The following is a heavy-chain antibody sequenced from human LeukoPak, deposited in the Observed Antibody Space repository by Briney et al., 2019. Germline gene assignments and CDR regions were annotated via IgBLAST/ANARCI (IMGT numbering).Heavy chain of an antibody. CDR3: VREGEGPLSKDFDY. CDR1: GFTFTDHY. V-gene: IGHV1-2*02. J-gene: IGHJ4*02. D-gene: IGHD2/OR15-2a*01. Sequence: ASVKVSCKSSGFTFTDHYIHWVRQGPGQGLEWMGYIGPHSTFTSSPQEFQGRITMTRDASMSTAYMELTRLTSDDTAVYYCVREGEGPLSKDFDYWGQGTLVTVSS. CDR2: IGPHSTFT.